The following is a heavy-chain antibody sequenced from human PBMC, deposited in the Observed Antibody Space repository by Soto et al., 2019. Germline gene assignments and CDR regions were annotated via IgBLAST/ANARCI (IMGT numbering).Heavy chain of an antibody. CDR2: ISSSSSTI. D-gene: IGHD5-18*01. CDR1: GLPFTSYN. V-gene: IGHV3-48*02. Sequence: PGGSLRLSCAASGLPFTSYNMNWVRQAPGKGLEWVSFISSSSSTIYYADSVKGRFTISRDNAKNSLYLQMNSLRDEDTAVYYCARDRGYTYGFDFWGQGALVTVSS. CDR3: ARDRGYTYGFDF. J-gene: IGHJ4*02.